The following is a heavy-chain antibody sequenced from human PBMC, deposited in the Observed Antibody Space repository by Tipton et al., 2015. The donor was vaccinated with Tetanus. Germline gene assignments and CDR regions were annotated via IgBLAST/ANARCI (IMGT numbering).Heavy chain of an antibody. Sequence: SLRLSCAASGFTFSSYAMSWVRQAPGKGLEWVSAISGSGGSTYYADSVKGRFTISRDNSKNTLYLQMNSLRDEDTAVYYCARVQTHEVDYWGQGTLVTVSS. J-gene: IGHJ4*02. CDR3: ARVQTHEVDY. V-gene: IGHV3-23*01. CDR2: ISGSGGST. CDR1: GFTFSSYA.